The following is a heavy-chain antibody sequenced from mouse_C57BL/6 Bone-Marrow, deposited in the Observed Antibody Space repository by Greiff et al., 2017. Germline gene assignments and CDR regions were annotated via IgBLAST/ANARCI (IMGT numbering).Heavy chain of an antibody. D-gene: IGHD2-1*01. CDR2: IHPNSGST. CDR1: GYTFTSYW. Sequence: QVQLQQPGAELVKPGASVKLSCKASGYTFTSYWMHWVKQRPGQGLEWIGMIHPNSGSTNYNEKFKSKATLTVDKSSSTAYMQLSSLTSEDAAVYYCARKGNYRAYAMDYWGQGTSGTVSS. J-gene: IGHJ4*01. CDR3: ARKGNYRAYAMDY. V-gene: IGHV1-64*01.